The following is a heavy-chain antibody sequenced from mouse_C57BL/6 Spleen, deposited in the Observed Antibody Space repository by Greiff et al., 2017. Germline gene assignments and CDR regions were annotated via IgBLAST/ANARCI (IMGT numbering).Heavy chain of an antibody. CDR1: GYTFTSYW. J-gene: IGHJ2*01. Sequence: QVQLQQPGAELVMPGASVKLSCKASGYTFTSYWMNWVKQRPGQGLEWIGEIDPSASYTNYNQKFKGKSTLPVDKSSSTAYMLLSSLTSEDSAFYYCSRRDGNYYFDYWGQGTTLTVSS. V-gene: IGHV1-69*01. CDR2: IDPSASYT. CDR3: SRRDGNYYFDY. D-gene: IGHD2-1*01.